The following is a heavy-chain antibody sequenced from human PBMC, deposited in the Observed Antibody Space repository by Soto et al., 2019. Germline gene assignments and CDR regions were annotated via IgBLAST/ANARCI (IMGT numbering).Heavy chain of an antibody. J-gene: IGHJ4*02. Sequence: QVLLMQSGAEVKKPGSSVKVSCTSSGGPFSSYGISWVRQVPGQGLEWLGGIIPLFGTPSYARKFQDRLTISADESTTTAYMELSSRTSEDTAMSFCARDGTIQMANFDFWGQGTLVTVSS. D-gene: IGHD1-1*01. CDR1: GGPFSSYG. CDR2: IIPLFGTP. V-gene: IGHV1-69*01. CDR3: ARDGTIQMANFDF.